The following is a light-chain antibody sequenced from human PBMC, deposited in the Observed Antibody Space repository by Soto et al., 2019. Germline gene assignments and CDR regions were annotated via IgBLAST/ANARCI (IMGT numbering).Light chain of an antibody. V-gene: IGKV1-5*03. Sequence: DIQMTQSPSTLSGSVGDRVTITCRASQTISSWLAWYQQKPGKAPKLLIYKASTLKSGVPSRFSGSGSGTEFTLAISSLQPGDFATYYCLQHNSYPLTFGGGTKVDIK. CDR1: QTISSW. J-gene: IGKJ4*01. CDR2: KAS. CDR3: LQHNSYPLT.